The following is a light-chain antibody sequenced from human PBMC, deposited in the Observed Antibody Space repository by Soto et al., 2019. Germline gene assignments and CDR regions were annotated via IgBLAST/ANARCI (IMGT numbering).Light chain of an antibody. Sequence: EIVMTQSPATLSVSPGERASLSCRASQSVSSNLAWYQQKPGQTPRLLIYATSTRATGIPARFSGSGSGTEFTLTISSLQSEDFATYYCQQYNIGYTFGQGTRLDIK. V-gene: IGKV3-15*01. CDR2: ATS. CDR1: QSVSSN. J-gene: IGKJ2*01. CDR3: QQYNIGYT.